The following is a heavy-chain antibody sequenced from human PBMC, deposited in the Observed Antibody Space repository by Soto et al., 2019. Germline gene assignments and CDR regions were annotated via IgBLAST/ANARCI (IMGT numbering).Heavy chain of an antibody. CDR1: GFTFDEYG. V-gene: IGHV3-9*01. Sequence: GGSLRLSCGASGFTFDEYGMHWVRQAPGKGLEWVSGISWNSGTIGYADSVKGRFTISRDNAKNSLYLQMSSLRAEDTALYYCAKSTGGTANGMDVWAQGTKVTVSS. CDR3: AKSTGGTANGMDV. J-gene: IGHJ6*02. D-gene: IGHD2-8*02. CDR2: ISWNSGTI.